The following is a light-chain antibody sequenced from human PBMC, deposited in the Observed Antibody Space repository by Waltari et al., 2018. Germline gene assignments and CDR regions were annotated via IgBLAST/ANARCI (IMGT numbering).Light chain of an antibody. CDR1: HRVFYSSAENHY. CDR2: GAS. J-gene: IGKJ2*01. Sequence: DIVMTQSPPFLAVCLGERATIHFPSSHRVFYSSAENHYIAWYQQKPGRPLKLLIYGASTREARVPERFSGSGSGTHFTLTIDSLQAEDVAVYYCQQYYSAPPNTFGRGTKLDLK. V-gene: IGKV4-1*01. CDR3: QQYYSAPPNT.